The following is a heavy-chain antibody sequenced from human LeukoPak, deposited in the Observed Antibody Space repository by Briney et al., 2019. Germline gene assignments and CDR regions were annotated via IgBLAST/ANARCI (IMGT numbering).Heavy chain of an antibody. J-gene: IGHJ5*02. CDR3: ARLNMVRGEGWFDP. Sequence: KVSCKASGGTFSSYAISWVRQAPGQGLEWMGGIIPIFGTANYAQKFQGRVTITADKSTSTAYMELSSLRSEDTAVYYCARLNMVRGEGWFDPWGQGTLVTVSS. CDR1: GGTFSSYA. V-gene: IGHV1-69*06. CDR2: IIPIFGTA. D-gene: IGHD3-10*01.